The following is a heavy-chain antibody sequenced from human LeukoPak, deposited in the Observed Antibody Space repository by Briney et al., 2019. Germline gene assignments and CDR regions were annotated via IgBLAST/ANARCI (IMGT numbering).Heavy chain of an antibody. D-gene: IGHD4-11*01. CDR1: GFTFDDYG. CDR3: ARAGGSNPWWAYMDV. V-gene: IGHV3-20*04. Sequence: TGGSLRLSCAASGFTFDDYGMSWVRQAPGKGLEWVSGINWNGGSTGYADSVKGRFTISRDNAKNSLYLQMNSLRAEDTALYYCARAGGSNPWWAYMDVWGKGTTVTVSS. CDR2: INWNGGST. J-gene: IGHJ6*03.